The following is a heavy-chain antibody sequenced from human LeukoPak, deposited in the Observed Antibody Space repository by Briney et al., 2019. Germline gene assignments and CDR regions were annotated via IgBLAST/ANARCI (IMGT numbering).Heavy chain of an antibody. Sequence: GASVKVSCKASGYTFSSYGISWVRQAPGKGLEWMGWISAYNGNTNYAQKLQGRVTMTTDTSTSTAYMELRSLRSDDTAVYYCARVVSITMIVVVIGAFDIWGQGTMVTVSS. CDR2: ISAYNGNT. CDR3: ARVVSITMIVVVIGAFDI. D-gene: IGHD3-22*01. CDR1: GYTFSSYG. V-gene: IGHV1-18*01. J-gene: IGHJ3*02.